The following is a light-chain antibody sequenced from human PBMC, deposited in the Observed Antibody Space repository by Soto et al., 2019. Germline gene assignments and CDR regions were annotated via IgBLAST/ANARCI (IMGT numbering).Light chain of an antibody. J-gene: IGKJ2*01. V-gene: IGKV3-20*01. CDR1: QSVYNNY. CDR3: QQYGLPPHS. CDR2: GAS. Sequence: EIVLTQSPGTLSLSPGERATLSCRASQSVYNNYLAWYQQKPGQTPRLLVNGASNRATGIPDRFSGGGSGTDFPLTISSLEPEDFAVYYCQQYGLPPHSFGHGTRVEIK.